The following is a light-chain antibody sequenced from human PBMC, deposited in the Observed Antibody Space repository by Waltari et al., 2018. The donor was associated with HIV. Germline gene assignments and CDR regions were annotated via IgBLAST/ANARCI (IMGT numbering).Light chain of an antibody. J-gene: IGLJ2*01. Sequence: QSALTQPASVSGSPGQSITMSCTGTSSAVGRYDLVSWYQHFPGKAPKLIIFEVTKRPSGVSNRFSGSKSGKTASLTISGLQAEDEADYYCCSYVGPNPLVFGGGTKLTVL. CDR3: CSYVGPNPLV. CDR2: EVT. V-gene: IGLV2-23*02. CDR1: SSAVGRYDL.